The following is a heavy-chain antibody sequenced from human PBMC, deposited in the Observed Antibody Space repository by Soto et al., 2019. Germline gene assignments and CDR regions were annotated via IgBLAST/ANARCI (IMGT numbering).Heavy chain of an antibody. J-gene: IGHJ3*02. CDR3: AHIVVVPAADAFDI. V-gene: IGHV3-21*01. Sequence: GGSLRLSCAASGFTFSSYSMNWVRQAPGEGLEWVSSISSSSSYIYYADSVKGRFTISRDNAKNSLYRQMNSLRAEDTAVYYCAHIVVVPAADAFDIWGQGTMVTVSS. CDR2: ISSSSSYI. CDR1: GFTFSSYS. D-gene: IGHD2-2*01.